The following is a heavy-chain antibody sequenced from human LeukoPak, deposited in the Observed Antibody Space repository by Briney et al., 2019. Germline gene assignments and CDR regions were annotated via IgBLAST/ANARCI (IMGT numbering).Heavy chain of an antibody. V-gene: IGHV6-1*01. CDR2: TYYRSKWYN. CDR1: GDSVSSNSAA. CDR3: AKETYYYGSGSYFHDAFDI. D-gene: IGHD3-10*01. Sequence: SQTLSLTCPISGDSVSSNSAAWNWIRESPLRGLEWLGRTYYRSKWYNDYAVSVKSLITINPDTSKNQFSLQLNSVTPEDTAVYYCAKETYYYGSGSYFHDAFDIWGQGTMVTVSS. J-gene: IGHJ3*02.